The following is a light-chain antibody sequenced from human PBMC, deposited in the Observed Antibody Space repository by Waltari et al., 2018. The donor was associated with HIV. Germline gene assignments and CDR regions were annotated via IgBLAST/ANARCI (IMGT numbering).Light chain of an antibody. J-gene: IGKJ3*01. CDR3: QQSYSSPLT. CDR1: QTISTS. CDR2: SAS. V-gene: IGKV1-39*01. Sequence: DIQLTQSPSSLSASVGDVVTITCRSSQTISTSLNWYQQKPGKAPKILISSASSLQSGVPSRFSASGSGTDFTRTISNLQPDDYATYYCQQSYSSPLTFGPGTEVDVK.